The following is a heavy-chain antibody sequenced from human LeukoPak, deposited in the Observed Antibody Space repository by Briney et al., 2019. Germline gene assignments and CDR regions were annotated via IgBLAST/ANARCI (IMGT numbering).Heavy chain of an antibody. Sequence: ASVKVSCKASGYTFTGYYMHWVRQAPGQGLEWMGWINPNSGGTNYAQKFQGRVTMTRDTSTSTAYMELSRLRSDDTAVYYCARGGGSYSTHFDYWGQGTLVTVSS. D-gene: IGHD1-26*01. CDR2: INPNSGGT. J-gene: IGHJ4*02. CDR3: ARGGGSYSTHFDY. V-gene: IGHV1-2*02. CDR1: GYTFTGYY.